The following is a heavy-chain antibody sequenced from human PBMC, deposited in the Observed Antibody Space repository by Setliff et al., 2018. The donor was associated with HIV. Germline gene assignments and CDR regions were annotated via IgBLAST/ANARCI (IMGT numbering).Heavy chain of an antibody. V-gene: IGHV1-24*01. J-gene: IGHJ1*01. Sequence: ASVKVSCKVSGYSLTDLSIHWVRQAPGKGLEWMGGFDPEDVETVYSQKLQGRVTMTEDTYTDTAYMELSRLRSEDTSMYYCATIRAYYYDSSGQEYFQYWGHGTLVTVSS. D-gene: IGHD3-22*01. CDR1: GYSLTDLS. CDR3: ATIRAYYYDSSGQEYFQY. CDR2: FDPEDVET.